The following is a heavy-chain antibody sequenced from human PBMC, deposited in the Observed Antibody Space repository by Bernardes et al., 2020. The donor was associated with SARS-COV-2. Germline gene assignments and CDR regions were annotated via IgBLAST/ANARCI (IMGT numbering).Heavy chain of an antibody. J-gene: IGHJ6*02. CDR1: EFSLETYA. CDR3: ARELPRYCSGGTCYYYALDV. V-gene: IGHV3-30-3*01. Sequence: GGSLRLSCAASEFSLETYAMSWVRQAPGKGLEWVAVISYDGRSKYHAESVRGRFTISRDNSKNMLYLQMNSLTTDDTAVYSCARELPRYCSGGTCYYYALDVWGQGTTVTVSS. CDR2: ISYDGRSK. D-gene: IGHD2-15*01.